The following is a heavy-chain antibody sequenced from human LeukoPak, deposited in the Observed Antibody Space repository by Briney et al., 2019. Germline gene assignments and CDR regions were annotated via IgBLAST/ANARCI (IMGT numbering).Heavy chain of an antibody. CDR3: VRDQSGSYLTLDY. V-gene: IGHV4-61*01. J-gene: IGHJ4*02. CDR2: IYYSGST. D-gene: IGHD1-26*01. CDR1: GGSINSGTYY. Sequence: SQTLSLTCTVSGGSINSGTYYWNWIRQHPGKGLEWIGYIYYSGSTNYNPSLKSRVTISVDTSKNQFSLKLSSVTAADTAVYYCVRDQSGSYLTLDYWGQGTLVTVSS.